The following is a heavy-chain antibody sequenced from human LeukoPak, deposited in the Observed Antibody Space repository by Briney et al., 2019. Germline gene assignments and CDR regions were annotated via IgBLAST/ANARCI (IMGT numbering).Heavy chain of an antibody. V-gene: IGHV3-7*01. CDR2: IKQDGSEK. Sequence: GGSLRLSCAASGFTFRAYAMHWVRQAPGKGLEWVASIKQDGSEKYYVDSVKGRFTISRDDAKNSLYLQMSSLRAEDTAVYYCARGTYMSPNWFDPWGRGPLVTVSS. CDR3: ARGTYMSPNWFDP. D-gene: IGHD2-2*02. CDR1: GFTFRAYA. J-gene: IGHJ5*02.